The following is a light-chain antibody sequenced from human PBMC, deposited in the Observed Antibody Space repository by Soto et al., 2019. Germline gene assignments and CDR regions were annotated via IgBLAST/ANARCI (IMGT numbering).Light chain of an antibody. CDR2: TAS. J-gene: IGKJ2*01. Sequence: DIQMTQSPSSLSASVGDRVTITCRASQSISSYLNWNQQKPGKAPKLLIYTASSLQSGVPSRFSGSGSGTDFTLTISSLQPEDFATYFCQQSYSTPYTFGQGTKVEIK. CDR1: QSISSY. CDR3: QQSYSTPYT. V-gene: IGKV1-39*01.